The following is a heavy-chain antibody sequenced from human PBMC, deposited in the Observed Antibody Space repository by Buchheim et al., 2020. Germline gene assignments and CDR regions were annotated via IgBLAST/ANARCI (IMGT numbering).Heavy chain of an antibody. V-gene: IGHV3-30*18. CDR3: AKDEEQWLFGYYYYYMDV. J-gene: IGHJ6*03. CDR1: GFTFSSYG. CDR2: ISYDGSNK. D-gene: IGHD6-19*01. Sequence: QVQLVESGGGVVQPGRSLRLSCAASGFTFSSYGMHWVRQAPGKGLEWVAVISYDGSNKYYADSVKGRFTISRDNSKNTLYLQMNSLRAEDTAVYYCAKDEEQWLFGYYYYYMDVWGKGTT.